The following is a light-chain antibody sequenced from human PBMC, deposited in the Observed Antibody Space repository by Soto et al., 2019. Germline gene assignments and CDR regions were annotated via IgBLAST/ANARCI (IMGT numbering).Light chain of an antibody. J-gene: IGKJ2*01. CDR2: AAS. V-gene: IGKV1-13*02. CDR3: QQYYTYPYT. Sequence: AIQLTQSPSSLSASVGDRVTITCRASQGISSALAWYQQKPGKAPKLLIYAASTLQSGVPSRFSGSGFGTDFTLTISSLQSEDFATYYCQQYYTYPYTFGQGTKVDIK. CDR1: QGISSA.